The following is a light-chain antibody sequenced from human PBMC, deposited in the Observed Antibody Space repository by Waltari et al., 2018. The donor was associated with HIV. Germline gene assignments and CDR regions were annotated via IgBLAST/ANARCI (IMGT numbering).Light chain of an antibody. V-gene: IGKV1-9*01. CDR1: QDITSS. Sequence: DIQLTQSPSFLSASVGDSVSITCRASQDITSSLAWYQQNPGKAPKLLIYAASTLQSGVPSRFSGSGSWTDFTLTITSLQPEDFATYYCQQLNSSPLTFGGGTKVEIK. J-gene: IGKJ4*01. CDR2: AAS. CDR3: QQLNSSPLT.